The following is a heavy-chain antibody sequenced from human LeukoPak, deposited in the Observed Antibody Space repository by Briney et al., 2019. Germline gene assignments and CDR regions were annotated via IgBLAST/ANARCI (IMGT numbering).Heavy chain of an antibody. V-gene: IGHV3-33*01. CDR1: GFTFSSYG. CDR3: ARVYMAETNYYYYYGMVV. Sequence: GGSLRLSCAASGFTFSSYGMHWVRQAPGKGLEWVAVIWYDGSNKYYADSVKGRFTISRDNSKNTLYLQMNSLRAEDTAVYYCARVYMAETNYYYYYGMVVWGQGTTVTVSS. D-gene: IGHD1-1*01. J-gene: IGHJ6*02. CDR2: IWYDGSNK.